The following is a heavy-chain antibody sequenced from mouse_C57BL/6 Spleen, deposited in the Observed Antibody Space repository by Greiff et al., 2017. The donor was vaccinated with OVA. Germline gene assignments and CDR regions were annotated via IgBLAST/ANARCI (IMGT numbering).Heavy chain of an antibody. CDR2: IYPRDGST. CDR3: AGCYYGDYDAMDY. Sequence: QVQLKESDAELVKPGASVKISCKVSGYTFTDHTIHWMKQRPEQGLEWIGYIYPRDGSTKYNEKFEGKATLTADKSSSTAYMQLNSLTSEDAAVYCCAGCYYGDYDAMDYWGQGTSVTVSS. V-gene: IGHV1-78*01. CDR1: GYTFTDHT. D-gene: IGHD2-13*01. J-gene: IGHJ4*01.